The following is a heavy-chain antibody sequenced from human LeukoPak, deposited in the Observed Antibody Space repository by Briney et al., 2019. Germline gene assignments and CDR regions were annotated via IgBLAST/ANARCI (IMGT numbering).Heavy chain of an antibody. Sequence: GGSLRLSCAASGFTLSSYTMSWVRQSPGKGLEWVAFIRNNGSIIYNADSVKGRFTISRDNSKNTLYLQMNSLRADDTAVYYCAKDTPLCYFDYWGQGTLVTVSS. CDR3: AKDTPLCYFDY. V-gene: IGHV3-30*02. D-gene: IGHD3-16*01. J-gene: IGHJ4*02. CDR2: IRNNGSII. CDR1: GFTLSSYT.